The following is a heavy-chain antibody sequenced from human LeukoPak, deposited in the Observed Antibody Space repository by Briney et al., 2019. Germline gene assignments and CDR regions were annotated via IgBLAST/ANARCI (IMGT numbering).Heavy chain of an antibody. J-gene: IGHJ3*02. CDR3: ARDKGLPQTFDI. V-gene: IGHV4-59*01. CDR2: ISYSETT. Sequence: SETLSLTCTVSGGSISSFYWSWIRQPPGKGLEYIGYISYSETTSYNPSLMSRVTISLDTSKSQFSLKLTSVTAADTAVYYCARDKGLPQTFDIWGQGTMVTVSS. CDR1: GGSISSFY. D-gene: IGHD5/OR15-5a*01.